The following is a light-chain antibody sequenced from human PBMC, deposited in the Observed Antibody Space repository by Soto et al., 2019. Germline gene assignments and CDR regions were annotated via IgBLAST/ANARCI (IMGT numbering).Light chain of an antibody. CDR3: QQYGSSPWT. V-gene: IGKV3-20*01. CDR2: GTS. J-gene: IGKJ1*01. Sequence: EIVLTQSPGTLSLSPGERATLSCRASQSVSNNYLAWYQQKPGQAPRLLIYGTSNRATGIPDRFSGSGSGTDFTLTISRLEPEDFVIYYCQQYGSSPWTFGQGTKVDIK. CDR1: QSVSNNY.